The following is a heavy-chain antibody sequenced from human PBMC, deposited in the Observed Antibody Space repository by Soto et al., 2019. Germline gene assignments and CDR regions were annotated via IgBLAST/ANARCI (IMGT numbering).Heavy chain of an antibody. J-gene: IGHJ6*02. CDR1: GFTVSSNY. CDR2: IYSGGCT. Sequence: GASVRLSCAASGFTVSSNYMSWVRQAPGKGLEWVSVIYSGGCTYYADSVKGRFTIARDNSKNTLYLQMNSLRAEDTAVYYCARGGHHGGFLEWSKYYYYYYGMDVWGQGTTVTVSS. CDR3: ARGGHHGGFLEWSKYYYYYYGMDV. V-gene: IGHV3-53*01. D-gene: IGHD3-3*01.